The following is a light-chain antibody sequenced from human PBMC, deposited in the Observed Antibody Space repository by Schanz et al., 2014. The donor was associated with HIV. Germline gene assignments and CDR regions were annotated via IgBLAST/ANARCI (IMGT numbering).Light chain of an antibody. V-gene: IGLV1-44*01. CDR1: RSNIGSNA. CDR3: QSYDSGLSGWV. J-gene: IGLJ3*02. CDR2: NSY. Sequence: SVLTQPPSASGTPGQRVTISCSVSRSNIGSNAVNWFQQLPGTAPKLLIYNSYHRPSGVPDRFSGSGSGTSASLAISGLQAEDEADYYCQSYDSGLSGWVFGGGTKLTVL.